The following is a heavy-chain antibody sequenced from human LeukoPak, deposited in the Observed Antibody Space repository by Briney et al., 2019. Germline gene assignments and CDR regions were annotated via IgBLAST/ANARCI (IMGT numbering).Heavy chain of an antibody. CDR2: INPNSGGT. V-gene: IGHV1-2*02. D-gene: IGHD6-25*01. CDR3: ARVSSGSYYYYMDV. Sequence: GASVKVSCKASGYTFTSYAMNWVRQAPGQGLEWMGWINPNSGGTNYAQKFQGRVTMTRDTSISTAYMELSRLRSDDTAVYYCARVSSGSYYYYMDVWGKGTTVTVSS. J-gene: IGHJ6*03. CDR1: GYTFTSYA.